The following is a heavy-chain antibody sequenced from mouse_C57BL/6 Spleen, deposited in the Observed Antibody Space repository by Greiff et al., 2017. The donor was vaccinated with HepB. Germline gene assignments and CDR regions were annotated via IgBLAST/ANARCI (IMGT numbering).Heavy chain of an antibody. CDR2: INPYNGGT. Sequence: VQLKQSGPVLVKPGASVKMSCKASGYTFTDYYMNWVKQSHGKSLEWIGVINPYNGGTSYNQKFKGKATLTVDKSSSTAYMELNSLTSEDSAVYYCARGYDGDWYFDVWGTGTTVTVSS. J-gene: IGHJ1*03. D-gene: IGHD2-2*01. CDR3: ARGYDGDWYFDV. CDR1: GYTFTDYY. V-gene: IGHV1-19*01.